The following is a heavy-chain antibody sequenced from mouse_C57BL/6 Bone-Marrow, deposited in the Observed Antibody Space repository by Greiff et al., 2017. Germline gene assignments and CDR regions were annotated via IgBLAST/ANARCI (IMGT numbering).Heavy chain of an antibody. Sequence: QVQLKQPGAELVRPGSSVKLSCKASGYTFTSYWMDWVQQRPGQGLEWIGNIYPSDSEPHYNQKFKDKATLTVDKSSSTAYMQRSSLTSEDSAVYYCARRYSNYHYAMDYWGQGTSVTVSS. J-gene: IGHJ4*01. D-gene: IGHD2-5*01. V-gene: IGHV1-61*01. CDR3: ARRYSNYHYAMDY. CDR1: GYTFTSYW. CDR2: IYPSDSEP.